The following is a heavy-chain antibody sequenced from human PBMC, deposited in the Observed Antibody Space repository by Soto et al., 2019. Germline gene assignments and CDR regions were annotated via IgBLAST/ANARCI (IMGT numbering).Heavy chain of an antibody. CDR2: INTNTGNP. Sequence: QVQLVQSGSELKKPGASVKVSCKASGYTFTSYAMNWVRQAPGQGLEWMGWINTNTGNPTYAQGFTGRFVFSLDTSXSXVYLQIGSLKAEDNAVYYCARDPRGGSSGWRDWFDPWGQGTLVTVSS. D-gene: IGHD6-19*01. V-gene: IGHV7-4-1*01. CDR3: ARDPRGGSSGWRDWFDP. CDR1: GYTFTSYA. J-gene: IGHJ5*02.